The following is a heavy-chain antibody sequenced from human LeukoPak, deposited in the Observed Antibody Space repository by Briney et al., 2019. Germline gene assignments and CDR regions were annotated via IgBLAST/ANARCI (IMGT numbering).Heavy chain of an antibody. D-gene: IGHD3-10*01. CDR3: ARTYYYGSGSYFDS. CDR1: GYTFTGYY. Sequence: SVKVSCKASGYTFTGYYMHWVRQAPGQGLEWMGWINPNSGGTNYAQKFQGRVTMTRDTSISTAYMELSRLRSDDTAVYYCARTYYYGSGSYFDSWGQGILVTVSS. V-gene: IGHV1-2*02. CDR2: INPNSGGT. J-gene: IGHJ4*02.